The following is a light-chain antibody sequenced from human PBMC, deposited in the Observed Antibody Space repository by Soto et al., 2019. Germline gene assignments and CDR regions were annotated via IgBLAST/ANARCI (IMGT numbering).Light chain of an antibody. Sequence: EIVMTQSPATLSVSPGERVTLFCRASQSVNSRLAWYQQKPAQAPRLLIYDASTRATGIPARFSGSGSGTGFTLTISSLQSEDFAVYYCQQYKNWPPEYTFGQGTKLEIK. CDR3: QQYKNWPPEYT. CDR2: DAS. J-gene: IGKJ2*01. CDR1: QSVNSR. V-gene: IGKV3-15*01.